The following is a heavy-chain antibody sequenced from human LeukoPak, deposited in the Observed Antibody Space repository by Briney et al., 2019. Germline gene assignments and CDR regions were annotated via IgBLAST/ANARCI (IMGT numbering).Heavy chain of an antibody. Sequence: SETLSLTCTVSGGSLSSGASYWRWIRQPPGKGLEWIGYIYYSGITYYNPSLKSRVTISVDTSKNQFSLKLSSVTAADTAVYYCARGGLYYDFWSGSGRTIDYWGQGTLVTVSS. J-gene: IGHJ4*02. CDR2: IYYSGIT. V-gene: IGHV4-30-4*01. CDR3: ARGGLYYDFWSGSGRTIDY. CDR1: GGSLSSGASY. D-gene: IGHD3-3*01.